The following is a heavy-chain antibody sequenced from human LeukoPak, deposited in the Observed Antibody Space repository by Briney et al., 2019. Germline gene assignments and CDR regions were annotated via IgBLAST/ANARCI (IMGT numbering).Heavy chain of an antibody. CDR1: GFTFSSYA. V-gene: IGHV3-23*01. CDR3: ARGLYSSSP. J-gene: IGHJ4*02. D-gene: IGHD6-6*01. Sequence: GGSLTLSCAASGFTFSSYAMSWVRQAPGKGLEWVSAISGSGFTYYADSVKGRFTISRDNSKNTLYLQMNSLRAEDTAVYYCARGLYSSSPWGQGILVTVSS. CDR2: ISGSGFT.